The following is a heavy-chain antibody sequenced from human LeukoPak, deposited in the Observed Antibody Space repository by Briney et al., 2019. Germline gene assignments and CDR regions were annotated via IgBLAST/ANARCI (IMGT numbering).Heavy chain of an antibody. CDR1: GFTFSSYA. Sequence: GSLRLSCAASGFTFSSYAMHWVRQAPGKGLEWVAVISYDGSNKYYADSVKGRFTISRDNSENTLYLQMNSLRADDTAVYYCARQRAFDIWGQGTMVTVSS. V-gene: IGHV3-30*14. CDR2: ISYDGSNK. J-gene: IGHJ3*02. CDR3: ARQRAFDI.